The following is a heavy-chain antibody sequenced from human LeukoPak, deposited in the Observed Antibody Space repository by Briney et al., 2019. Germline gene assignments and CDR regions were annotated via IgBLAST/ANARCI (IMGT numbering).Heavy chain of an antibody. Sequence: ASVKVSCKSSGFTFTDYYIHWVRQAPGQGLEWMGYIGPHSSATSSPQEFQGRITMTRDTSMSTAYMELTRLTSDDTAVYYCAREGNGLLSKDFDYWGQGTLVTVSS. CDR3: AREGNGLLSKDFDY. CDR1: GFTFTDYY. D-gene: IGHD2/OR15-2a*01. CDR2: IGPHSSAT. J-gene: IGHJ4*02. V-gene: IGHV1-2*02.